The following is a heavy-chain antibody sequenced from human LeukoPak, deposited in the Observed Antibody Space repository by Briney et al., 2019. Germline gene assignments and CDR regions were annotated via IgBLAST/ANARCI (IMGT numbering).Heavy chain of an antibody. CDR2: INDYSGNT. J-gene: IGHJ6*02. Sequence: SETLSLTCDVFGVSFTDYFWSWIRQSPGQGLEWIGEINDYSGNTNYNPSLNSRGSISLEKSKNQFSLELRSVTAADTAVYYCARGRIAKIVVVHSFQYGMDVWGQGPTVTASS. V-gene: IGHV4-34*01. CDR1: GVSFTDYF. D-gene: IGHD3-22*01. CDR3: ARGRIAKIVVVHSFQYGMDV.